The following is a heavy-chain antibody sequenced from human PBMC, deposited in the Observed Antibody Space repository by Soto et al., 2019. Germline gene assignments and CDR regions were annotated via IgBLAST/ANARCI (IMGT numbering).Heavy chain of an antibody. Sequence: GGSLRLSCAASGFTFSSYAMSWVRQTPGKGLEWVSAISGSGGSTYYADSVKGRFTISRDNSKNTLYLQMNSLRAEDTAVYYCARTLYSYGTDYWGQGTLVTVSS. D-gene: IGHD5-18*01. J-gene: IGHJ4*02. CDR1: GFTFSSYA. CDR2: ISGSGGST. CDR3: ARTLYSYGTDY. V-gene: IGHV3-23*01.